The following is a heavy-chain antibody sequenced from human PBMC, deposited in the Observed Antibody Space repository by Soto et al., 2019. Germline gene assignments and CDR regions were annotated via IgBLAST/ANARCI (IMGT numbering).Heavy chain of an antibody. V-gene: IGHV5-10-1*01. D-gene: IGHD3-10*01. CDR3: ARPNGSGSYSFYYYYGMDV. CDR2: IDPSDSYT. J-gene: IGHJ6*02. CDR1: GYSFTSYW. Sequence: EVQLVQSGAEVKKPGESLRISCKGSGYSFTSYWISWVRQMPGKGLEWMGRIDPSDSYTNYSPSFQGHVTISADKSISTAYLQGSNLKASDTAMYYCARPNGSGSYSFYYYYGMDVWGQGTTVTVSS.